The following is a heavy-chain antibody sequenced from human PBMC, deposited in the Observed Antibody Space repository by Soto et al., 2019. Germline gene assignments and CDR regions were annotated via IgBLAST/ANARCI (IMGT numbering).Heavy chain of an antibody. CDR1: GGTFSSYA. D-gene: IGHD6-13*01. CDR3: ARAQRGIAAAGTNYYGMDV. CDR2: IIPIFGTA. J-gene: IGHJ6*02. Sequence: SVKVSCKASGGTFSSYAISWVRQAPGQGLEWMGGIIPIFGTANYAQKFQGRVTITADESTSTAYMELSSLRSEDTAVYYCARAQRGIAAAGTNYYGMDVWGQGTTVTVSS. V-gene: IGHV1-69*13.